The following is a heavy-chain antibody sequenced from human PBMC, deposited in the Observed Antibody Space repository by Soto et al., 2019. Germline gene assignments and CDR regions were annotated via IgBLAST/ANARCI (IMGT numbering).Heavy chain of an antibody. J-gene: IGHJ4*02. V-gene: IGHV4-31*03. D-gene: IGHD2-15*01. CDR3: ARETSGYCSGGSCSTRDY. CDR1: GGSISSGGYY. CDR2: IYYSGST. Sequence: QVQLQESGPGLVKPSQTLSLTCTVSGGSISSGGYYWSWIRQHPGKGLEWIGYIYYSGSTYYNPSLKIRVTISVDTSKNQFSLKLSSVTAADTAVYYCARETSGYCSGGSCSTRDYWGQGTLVTVSS.